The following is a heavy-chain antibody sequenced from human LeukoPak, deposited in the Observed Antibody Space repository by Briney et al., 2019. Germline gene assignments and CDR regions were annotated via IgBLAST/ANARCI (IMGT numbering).Heavy chain of an antibody. J-gene: IGHJ5*02. V-gene: IGHV3-66*02. Sequence: SGGSLRLSCAASGFTVSSNYMSWVGQAPGKGLEWGSVIYRGGSTYYSDSVKGRFTISRDSSKNTLYLQMNNLRAEDTAVYYCARVKGQWLVMDWFDPWGQGTLVTVSS. CDR2: IYRGGST. CDR1: GFTVSSNY. D-gene: IGHD6-19*01. CDR3: ARVKGQWLVMDWFDP.